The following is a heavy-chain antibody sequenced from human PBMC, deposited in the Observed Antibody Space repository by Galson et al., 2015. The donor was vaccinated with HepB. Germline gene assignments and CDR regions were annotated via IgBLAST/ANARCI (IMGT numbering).Heavy chain of an antibody. CDR1: GFTFSTYA. V-gene: IGHV3-30-3*01. CDR2: ISYDGSNK. Sequence: SLRLSCAASGFTFSTYAMHWVRQAPGKGLEWVAVISYDGSNKYYADSVKGRFTISRDNSKNTLYLQMNSLRAEDTAVYYCARVLASGSYLAGPPDYWGQGTLVTVSS. J-gene: IGHJ4*02. CDR3: ARVLASGSYLAGPPDY. D-gene: IGHD3-10*01.